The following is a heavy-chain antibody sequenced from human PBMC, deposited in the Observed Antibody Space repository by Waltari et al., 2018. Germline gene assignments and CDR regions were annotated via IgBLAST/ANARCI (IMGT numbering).Heavy chain of an antibody. D-gene: IGHD2-8*01. V-gene: IGHV3-7*01. Sequence: EVQLVESGGGLVQPGGSLRLSCAASGFTFSSYWMSWVRQAPGKGLEWVVNIKQEGSEKAYVDSGKVRYTISGDNGKNSLYLQMNRLRAEDKALYYCARYGEPRRIYCTSGLCPTDYYYGMDVWGQGATVTVSS. CDR3: ARYGEPRRIYCTSGLCPTDYYYGMDV. J-gene: IGHJ6*02. CDR1: GFTFSSYW. CDR2: IKQEGSEK.